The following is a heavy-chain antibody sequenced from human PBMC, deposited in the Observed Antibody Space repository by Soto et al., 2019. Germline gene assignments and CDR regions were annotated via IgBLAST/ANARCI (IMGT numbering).Heavy chain of an antibody. CDR3: ARRGVSGPVDY. CDR2: ICYSGSA. Sequence: QLQLQESGPGLVKPSETLSLTCTVSGGSISSSSYYWGWIRQPPGKGLEWIGNICYSGSAYYNPSLKSRVTISVDMSKNKFSLKLCSVTAADTAVYYCARRGVSGPVDYWGQGTLVTVSS. CDR1: GGSISSSSYY. V-gene: IGHV4-39*01. D-gene: IGHD3-10*01. J-gene: IGHJ4*02.